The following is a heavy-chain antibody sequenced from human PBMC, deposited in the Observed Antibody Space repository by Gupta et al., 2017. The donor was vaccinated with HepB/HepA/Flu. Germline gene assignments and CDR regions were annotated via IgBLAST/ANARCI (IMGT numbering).Heavy chain of an antibody. CDR2: IGGSATGETT. D-gene: IGHD6-13*01. CDR1: GFTFSIYV. J-gene: IGHJ4*02. Sequence: EVQLLDSGGTLVQPGGSLRLSCAASGFTFSIYVMSWVRQAPGKGLEWVSRIGGSATGETTNYADSVKGRFTMARDNTKKNLYRQMKSLRVEDTAIDEGRRAGVFDYWGQGTLVTVSS. V-gene: IGHV3-23*01. CDR3: RRAGVFDY.